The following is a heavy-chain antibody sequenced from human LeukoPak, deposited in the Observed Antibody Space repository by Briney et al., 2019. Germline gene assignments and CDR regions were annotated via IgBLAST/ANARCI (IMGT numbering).Heavy chain of an antibody. D-gene: IGHD4/OR15-4a*01. CDR3: ARGMVAAYVPFDY. J-gene: IGHJ4*02. CDR1: GGTFSSYA. CDR2: IIPIFGTA. V-gene: IGHV1-69*13. Sequence: ASVNVSCKASGGTFSSYAISWVRQAPGQGLEWMGGIIPIFGTANYAQKFQGRVTITADESTSTAYMELSSLRSEDTAVYYCARGMVAAYVPFDYWGQGTLVTVSS.